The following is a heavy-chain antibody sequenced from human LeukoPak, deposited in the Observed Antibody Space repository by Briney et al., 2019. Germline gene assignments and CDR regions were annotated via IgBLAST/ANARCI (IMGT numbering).Heavy chain of an antibody. CDR2: IYTSGST. Sequence: PSETLSLTCTVSGGSISSGSYYWSWIRQPAGKGLEWIGRIYTSGSTNYNPSLESRVTISVDTSKNQFSLKLSSVTAADTAVYYCAGAPTYYGSGDYWGQGTLVTVSS. CDR3: AGAPTYYGSGDY. D-gene: IGHD3-10*01. V-gene: IGHV4-61*02. J-gene: IGHJ4*02. CDR1: GGSISSGSYY.